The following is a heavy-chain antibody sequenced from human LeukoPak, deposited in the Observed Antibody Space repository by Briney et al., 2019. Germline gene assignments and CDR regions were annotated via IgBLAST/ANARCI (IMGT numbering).Heavy chain of an antibody. V-gene: IGHV4-34*01. CDR3: ARGPTMVRGVRRDY. CDR1: GGSSSGYY. J-gene: IGHJ4*02. CDR2: INHSGST. Sequence: SETLSLTCAVYGGSSSGYYWSWIRQPPGKGLEWIGEINHSGSTNYNPSLKSRVTISVDTSKNQFSLKLSSVTAADTAVYYCARGPTMVRGVRRDYWGQGTLVTVSS. D-gene: IGHD3-10*01.